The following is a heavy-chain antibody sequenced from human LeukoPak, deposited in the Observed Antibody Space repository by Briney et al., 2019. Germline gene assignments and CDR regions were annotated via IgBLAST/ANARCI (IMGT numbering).Heavy chain of an antibody. CDR2: SNSDESST. CDR1: GLTFTDYW. CDR3: TRHYGTGFYGMDV. D-gene: IGHD3-10*01. Sequence: GGSLRLSCAASGLTFTDYWMHWVRQAPGKGLVWVSRSNSDESSTSYADSVKGRFTISRDNAKKTVYLQMNSLRVEDTAIYYCTRHYGTGFYGMDVWGQGTTVTVSS. J-gene: IGHJ6*02. V-gene: IGHV3-74*01.